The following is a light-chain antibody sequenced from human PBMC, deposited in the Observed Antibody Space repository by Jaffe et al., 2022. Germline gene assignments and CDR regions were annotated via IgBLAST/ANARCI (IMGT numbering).Light chain of an antibody. V-gene: IGLV2-14*03. CDR3: SSYTSTNTLVL. CDR2: DVS. J-gene: IGLJ2*01. CDR1: SSDIGGYNF. Sequence: QSALSQPASVSGSPGQSITISCTGTSSDIGGYNFVSWYQQHPGKAPKLMIYDVSNRPSGVSNRFSGSKSGNTASLTISGLQAEDEADYYCSSYTSTNTLVLFGGGTKLTVL.